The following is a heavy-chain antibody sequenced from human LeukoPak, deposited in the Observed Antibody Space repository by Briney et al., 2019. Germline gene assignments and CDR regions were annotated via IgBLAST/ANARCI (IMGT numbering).Heavy chain of an antibody. Sequence: EGSLRLSCVGSGFIFSNYYMYWVRQAPGKGLVWVSRIKNAGSDTIYADSVKGRFTISRDNAKNTVYLQMNSLRAEDTAVYYCARGGYGHNMDVWGEGTTVTVSS. V-gene: IGHV3-74*01. D-gene: IGHD3-10*01. CDR2: IKNAGSDT. CDR3: ARGGYGHNMDV. J-gene: IGHJ6*03. CDR1: GFIFSNYY.